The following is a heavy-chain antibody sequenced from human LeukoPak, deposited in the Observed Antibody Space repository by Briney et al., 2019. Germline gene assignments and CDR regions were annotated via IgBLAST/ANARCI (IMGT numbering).Heavy chain of an antibody. D-gene: IGHD6-13*01. CDR3: ARGRAAADRYFDL. CDR1: GYTFTSYY. J-gene: IGHJ2*01. Sequence: ASVKVSCKASGYTFTSYYMHWVRQAPGQGLEWMGIVNPSGGSTSYAQKFQGRDTMTRDTSTSTVYMELSSLRSEDTAVYYCARGRAAADRYFDLWGRGTLVTVSS. V-gene: IGHV1-46*01. CDR2: VNPSGGST.